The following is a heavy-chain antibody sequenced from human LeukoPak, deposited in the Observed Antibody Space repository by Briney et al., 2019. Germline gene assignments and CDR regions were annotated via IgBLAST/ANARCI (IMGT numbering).Heavy chain of an antibody. Sequence: ASVKVSCKASGGTFSSYAISWVRQAPGQGLEWMGGITPMFGTAVYAQKFQGRVTITAVESMSTAYMEPSSLRSEDTAIYYCARGWLAETTVVTPYNYWGQGTLVTVSS. J-gene: IGHJ4*02. D-gene: IGHD4-23*01. CDR2: ITPMFGTA. CDR3: ARGWLAETTVVTPYNY. CDR1: GGTFSSYA. V-gene: IGHV1-69*13.